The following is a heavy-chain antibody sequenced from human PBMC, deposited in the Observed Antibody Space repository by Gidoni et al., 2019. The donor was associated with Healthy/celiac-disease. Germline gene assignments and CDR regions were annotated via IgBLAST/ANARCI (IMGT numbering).Heavy chain of an antibody. Sequence: STYYNPSLKSRVTMSVDTSKNQFSLKLSSVTAVDTAVYYCARNFGREPHDAFDIWGQGTMVTVSS. CDR3: ARNFGREPHDAFDI. D-gene: IGHD1-26*01. J-gene: IGHJ3*02. CDR2: ST. V-gene: IGHV4-28*01.